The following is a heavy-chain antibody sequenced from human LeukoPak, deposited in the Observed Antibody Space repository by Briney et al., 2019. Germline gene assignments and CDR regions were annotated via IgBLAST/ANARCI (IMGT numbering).Heavy chain of an antibody. CDR1: GGTFSSYA. Sequence: ASVKVSCKASGGTFSSYAISWVRQAPGQGLEWMGGIIPIFGTANYAQKFQGRVTITTDKSTSTAYMELSSLRSEDTAVYYCARDHCARLRGGFFYWGQGTLVTVSS. D-gene: IGHD4-17*01. J-gene: IGHJ4*02. CDR2: IIPIFGTA. CDR3: ARDHCARLRGGFFY. V-gene: IGHV1-69*05.